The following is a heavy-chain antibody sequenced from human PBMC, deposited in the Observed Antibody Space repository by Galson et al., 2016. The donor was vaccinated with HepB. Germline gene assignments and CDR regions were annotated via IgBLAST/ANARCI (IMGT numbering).Heavy chain of an antibody. V-gene: IGHV3-21*01. CDR2: ISSSGTHI. J-gene: IGHJ4*02. CDR1: GFTFNKFI. CDR3: ARPPHFDH. Sequence: SLRLSCAASGFTFNKFIMNWVRQAPGRGLEWVSSISSSGTHIFYADSVKGRFTISRDNAKKSIYLQMNSLRAEDTAIYYCARPPHFDHWGQGTLVTVSS.